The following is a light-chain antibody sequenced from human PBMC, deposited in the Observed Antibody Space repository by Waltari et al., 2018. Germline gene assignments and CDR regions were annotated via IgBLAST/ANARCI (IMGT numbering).Light chain of an antibody. J-gene: IGKJ5*01. CDR3: PQYENLIA. V-gene: IGKV1-33*01. CDR1: HDISKR. CDR2: DAS. Sequence: DIQMTQSPSSLSASVGDRVTMTCQASHDISKRLNWYQQKPGKAPKLLIYDASNSERGVRSRFSGSGSGTDFTCTIISLEAEDFATYYCPQYENLIAFGQGTRLELK.